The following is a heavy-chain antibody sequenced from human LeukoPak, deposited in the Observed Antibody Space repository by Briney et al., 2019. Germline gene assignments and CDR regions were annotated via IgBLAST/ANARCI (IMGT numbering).Heavy chain of an antibody. V-gene: IGHV4-34*01. CDR2: INHSGST. CDR1: GGSFSGYY. D-gene: IGHD2-15*01. CDR3: AREGVVGAYGHFDY. J-gene: IGHJ4*02. Sequence: SETMSLTCAVYGGSFSGYYWSWIRQPPGKGLEWIGEINHSGSTNYNPSLKSRVTISVDTSKNQFSLKLSSVTAADTAVYYCAREGVVGAYGHFDYWGQGTLVTVSS.